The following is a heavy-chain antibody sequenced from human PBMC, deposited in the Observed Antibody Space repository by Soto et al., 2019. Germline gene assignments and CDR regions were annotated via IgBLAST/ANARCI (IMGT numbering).Heavy chain of an antibody. Sequence: SETLSLTCTVSGGSISSSSYYWGWIRQPPGKGLEWIGSIYYSGSTYYNPSLKSRVTISVDTSKNQFSLKLSSVTAADTAVYYCASGGTYYDFCSGYHNRFASWGQGTLVTVSS. J-gene: IGHJ5*01. CDR3: ASGGTYYDFCSGYHNRFAS. D-gene: IGHD3-3*01. V-gene: IGHV4-39*07. CDR2: IYYSGST. CDR1: GGSISSSSYY.